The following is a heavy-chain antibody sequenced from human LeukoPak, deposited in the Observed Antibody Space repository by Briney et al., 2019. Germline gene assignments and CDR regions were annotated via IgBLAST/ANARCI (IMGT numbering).Heavy chain of an antibody. J-gene: IGHJ5*02. D-gene: IGHD6-19*01. Sequence: NPSETLSLTCTVSGGSVNSGSYYWSWIRQPPGKGLEWIGYIYYSGSTTYNPSLKSRVSMSVDTSKNQFSLKLSSVTAADTAVYFCARVAVAATGWFDPWGQGTLVTVSS. V-gene: IGHV4-61*01. CDR3: ARVAVAATGWFDP. CDR2: IYYSGST. CDR1: GGSVNSGSYY.